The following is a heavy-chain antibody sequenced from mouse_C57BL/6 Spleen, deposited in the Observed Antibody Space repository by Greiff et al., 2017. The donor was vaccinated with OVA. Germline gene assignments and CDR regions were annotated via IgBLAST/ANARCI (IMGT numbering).Heavy chain of an antibody. J-gene: IGHJ2*01. V-gene: IGHV1-81*01. Sequence: VQLVESGAELARPGASVKLSCKASGYTFISYGISWVKQRTGQGLEWIGEIYPRSGNTYYNEKFKGKATLTADKSSSTAYMELRSLTSEDSAVYFCARSEVTYYFDYWGQGTTLTVSS. CDR3: ARSEVTYYFDY. CDR1: GYTFISYG. D-gene: IGHD2-2*01. CDR2: IYPRSGNT.